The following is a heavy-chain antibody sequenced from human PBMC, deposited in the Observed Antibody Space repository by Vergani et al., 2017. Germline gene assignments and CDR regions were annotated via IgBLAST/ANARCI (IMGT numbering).Heavy chain of an antibody. CDR1: GGTFSSYA. V-gene: IGHV1-69*01. CDR2: IIPIFGTA. J-gene: IGHJ5*02. D-gene: IGHD3-22*01. CDR3: ADRITRIVGSRVGEENWFDP. Sequence: QVQLVQSGAEVKKPGSSVKVSCKASGGTFSSYAISWVRQAPGQGLEWMGGIIPIFGTANYAQKFQGRVTITADESTSTAYMELSSLRSEDTAVYYCADRITRIVGSRVGEENWFDPWGQGTLVTVSS.